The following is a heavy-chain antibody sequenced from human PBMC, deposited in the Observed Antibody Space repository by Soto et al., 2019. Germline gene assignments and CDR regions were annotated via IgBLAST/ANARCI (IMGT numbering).Heavy chain of an antibody. Sequence: KSSETLSLTCAVSGYSISSGYYWGWIRQPPGKGLEWIGSIYHSGSTYYNPSLKSRVTISVDTSKNQFSLKLSSVTAADTAVYYCARHDRVGASRAFDIWGQGTMVTVSS. J-gene: IGHJ3*02. CDR1: GYSISSGYY. D-gene: IGHD1-26*01. V-gene: IGHV4-38-2*01. CDR3: ARHDRVGASRAFDI. CDR2: IYHSGST.